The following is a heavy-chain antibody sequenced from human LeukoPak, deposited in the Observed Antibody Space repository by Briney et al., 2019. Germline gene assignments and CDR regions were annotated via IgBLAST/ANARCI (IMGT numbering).Heavy chain of an antibody. CDR2: IYTSGST. D-gene: IGHD3-9*01. CDR1: GGSISSGSYY. V-gene: IGHV4-61*02. CDR3: ARGIMTGP. J-gene: IGHJ5*02. Sequence: PSETLSLTCTVSGGSISSGSYYWSWIRQPAGKGLEWIGRIYTSGSTNYNPSLKSRVTISVDTSKNQFSLKLSSVTAADTAVYYCARGIMTGPWGQGTLVTVSS.